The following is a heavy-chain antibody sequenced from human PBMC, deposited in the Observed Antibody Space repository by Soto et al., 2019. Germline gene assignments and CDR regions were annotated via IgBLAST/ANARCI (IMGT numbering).Heavy chain of an antibody. D-gene: IGHD6-6*01. CDR3: ARDYPVLYSSSVDALDI. CDR1: GFTFSACT. V-gene: IGHV3-21*01. Sequence: EVQLVESGGGLVKPGGSLRLSCLASGFTFSACTMDWVRQAPGKGLEWVSSISSTGAYIYYAESVRGRFTISRDNAKNSLDLHMNSLGVEDTAVYSCARDYPVLYSSSVDALDIWGRGTLVTVSS. J-gene: IGHJ3*02. CDR2: ISSTGAYI.